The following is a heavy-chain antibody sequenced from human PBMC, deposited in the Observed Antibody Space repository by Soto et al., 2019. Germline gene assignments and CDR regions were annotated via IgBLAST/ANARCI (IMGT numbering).Heavy chain of an antibody. CDR2: IYHSGST. J-gene: IGHJ4*02. CDR1: GGSISSSNW. CDR3: ERRDGSGYYIDY. V-gene: IGHV4-4*02. D-gene: IGHD3-22*01. Sequence: SETLSLTCAVSGGSISSSNWWSWVRQPPGKGLEWIGEIYHSGSTNYNPSLKSRVTISVDKSKNQFSLKLSSVTAAETAVYYCERRDGSGYYIDYWGQGTLVTVSS.